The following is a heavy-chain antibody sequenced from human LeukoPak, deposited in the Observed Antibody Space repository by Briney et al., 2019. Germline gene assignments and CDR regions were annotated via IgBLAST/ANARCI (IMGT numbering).Heavy chain of an antibody. CDR2: IWYNGNNK. J-gene: IGHJ4*02. V-gene: IGHV3-33*08. CDR1: GFTFSSYW. CDR3: ARDRAVNYFDY. Sequence: GGSLRLSCAASGFTFSSYWMSWVRQAPGKGPEWVATIWYNGNNKYYGDSVKGRFTISRDNSKNTLYLQMNSLRAEDTAVYHCARDRAVNYFDYWGQGTLVTVSS.